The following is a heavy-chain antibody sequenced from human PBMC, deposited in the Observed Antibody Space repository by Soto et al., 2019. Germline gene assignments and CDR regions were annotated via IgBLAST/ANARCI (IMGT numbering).Heavy chain of an antibody. CDR1: GFTFRSNY. CDR2: ISSDGGT. CDR3: ARDVITVAGTADY. Sequence: GSLRLSCAASGFTFRSNYMSWVRQAPGKGLEWVSAISSDGGTYYTDSVKGRFAISRDISKNTLYLQMNSLTAEDTAIYYCARDVITVAGTADYWGQGTLVTVSS. V-gene: IGHV3-53*01. J-gene: IGHJ4*02. D-gene: IGHD6-19*01.